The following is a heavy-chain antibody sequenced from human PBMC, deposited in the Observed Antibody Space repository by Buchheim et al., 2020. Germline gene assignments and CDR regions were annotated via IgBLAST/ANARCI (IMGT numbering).Heavy chain of an antibody. J-gene: IGHJ4*02. CDR2: ISYDATIK. CDR3: AKVGDPNGGIMIVGKTPHFDY. Sequence: QVQVVESGGGVVQPGRSLRLSCAASGFTFSAYAMHWVRQAPGKGLEWVAVISYDATIKYYADSVQGRFTISRDNSKNTLYLQMNSLRDEDTAVYFCAKVGDPNGGIMIVGKTPHFDYWGQGTL. D-gene: IGHD3-22*01. V-gene: IGHV3-30*18. CDR1: GFTFSAYA.